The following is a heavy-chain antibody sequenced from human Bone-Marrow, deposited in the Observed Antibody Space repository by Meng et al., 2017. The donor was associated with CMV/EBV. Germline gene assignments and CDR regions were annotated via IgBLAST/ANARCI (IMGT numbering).Heavy chain of an antibody. CDR2: INPNSGGT. CDR1: GYTFTGYY. J-gene: IGHJ4*02. Sequence: ASVKVSCKASGYTFTGYYMHWVRQAPGQGLEWMGWINPNSGGTNYAQKFQGRVTMTRDTSTSTVYMELSSLRSEDTAVYYCARGNSLKYSSSPSVRYWGQGTLVTVSS. D-gene: IGHD6-6*01. CDR3: ARGNSLKYSSSPSVRY. V-gene: IGHV1-2*02.